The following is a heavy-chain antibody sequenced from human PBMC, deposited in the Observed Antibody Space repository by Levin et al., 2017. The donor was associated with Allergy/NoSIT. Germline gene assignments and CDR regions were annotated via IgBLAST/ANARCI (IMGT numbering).Heavy chain of an antibody. CDR3: ARGASFDP. J-gene: IGHJ5*02. CDR2: INHSGVS. V-gene: IGHV4-34*01. Sequence: SETLSLTCAVNGGSLTGYYWSWIRQPPEKGLEWIGEINHSGVSNYNSSLKSRVTMSLDPSKNLFSLNLSSVTAADTAVYYCARGASFDPWGQGTLVAVSS. CDR1: GGSLTGYY.